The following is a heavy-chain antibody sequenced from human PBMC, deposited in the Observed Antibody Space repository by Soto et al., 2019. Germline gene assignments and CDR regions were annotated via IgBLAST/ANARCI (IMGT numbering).Heavy chain of an antibody. D-gene: IGHD3-3*01. CDR1: GYTLTSYA. CDR2: INAGNGNT. Sequence: ASVEVCCEASGYTLTSYAMHWVGQAPGQRLEWMGWINAGNGNTKYSQKFQGRVTITRDTSASTAYMELSSLRSEDTAVYYCYYDFWSGYYTSAWGQGTLVTVSP. CDR3: YYDFWSGYYTSA. J-gene: IGHJ5*02. V-gene: IGHV1-3*01.